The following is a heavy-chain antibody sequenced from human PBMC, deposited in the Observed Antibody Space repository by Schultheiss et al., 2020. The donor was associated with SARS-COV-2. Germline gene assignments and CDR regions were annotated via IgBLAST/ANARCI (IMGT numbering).Heavy chain of an antibody. CDR2: INPNSGGT. CDR3: ARAADYSDSSAYLHPSDY. J-gene: IGHJ4*02. V-gene: IGHV1-2*04. Sequence: ASVKVSCKASGYTFTGYYMHWVRQAPGQGLEWMGWINPNSGGTNYAQKFQGWVTMTRDTSISTAYMELSRLRSDDTAVYYCARAADYSDSSAYLHPSDYWGQGTLVTVSS. D-gene: IGHD3-22*01. CDR1: GYTFTGYY.